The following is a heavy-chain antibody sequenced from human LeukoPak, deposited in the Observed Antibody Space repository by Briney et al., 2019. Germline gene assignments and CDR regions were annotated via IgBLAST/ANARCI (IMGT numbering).Heavy chain of an antibody. CDR3: AIEDTERHGDYYWFDP. CDR2: INPNSGGT. J-gene: IGHJ5*02. Sequence: GASVKVSCKASGYTFTSYDINWVRQAPGQGLEWMGWINPNSGGTNYAQKFQGRVTMTRDTSVSTAYMELGRLRSDDTAVYYCAIEDTERHGDYYWFDPWGQGTLVTVSS. D-gene: IGHD4-17*01. CDR1: GYTFTSYD. V-gene: IGHV1-2*02.